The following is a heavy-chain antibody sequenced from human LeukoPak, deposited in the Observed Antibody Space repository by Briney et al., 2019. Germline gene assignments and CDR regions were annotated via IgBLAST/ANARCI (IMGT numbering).Heavy chain of an antibody. CDR1: GVTFSNYW. CDR3: ARVGAYFYERGAFDI. V-gene: IGHV3-74*03. CDR2: IDTDGSTT. J-gene: IGHJ3*02. D-gene: IGHD3-22*01. Sequence: PGGSLRLSCAASGVTFSNYWMHWVRQGPGKGLVRVSRIDTDGSTTKYADSVKGRFTISRDNAKNTLYLQMNSLRVEDTAVYYCARVGAYFYERGAFDIWGQGTMVTVST.